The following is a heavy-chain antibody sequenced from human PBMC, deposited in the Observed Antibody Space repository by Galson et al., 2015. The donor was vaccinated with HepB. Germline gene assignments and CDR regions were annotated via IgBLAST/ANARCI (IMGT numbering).Heavy chain of an antibody. CDR2: INNSGTSI. CDR1: GFTFSDSY. Sequence: SLRLSCATSGFTFSDSYMSWIRQAPGKGLEWLSYINNSGTSIYYADSVKGRFTISRDNGKNSLFLHMNSLRAEDTAVYFCTGMSRNWFDPWGPGTLVTVSS. CDR3: TGMSRNWFDP. J-gene: IGHJ5*02. D-gene: IGHD5/OR15-5a*01. V-gene: IGHV3-11*01.